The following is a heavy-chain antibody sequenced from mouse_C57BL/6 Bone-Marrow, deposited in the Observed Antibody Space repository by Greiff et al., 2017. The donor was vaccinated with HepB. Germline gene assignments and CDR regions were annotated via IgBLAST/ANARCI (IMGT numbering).Heavy chain of an antibody. CDR3: ARMREFGRDSNYEFAY. CDR2: IWWDDDK. Sequence: QVTLKVSGPGILQPSQTLSLTCSFSGFSLSTFGMGVGWIRQPSGKGLEWLAHIWWDDDKYYNPALKSRLTISKDTSKNQVFLKIANVDTADTATYYCARMREFGRDSNYEFAYWGQGTLVTVSA. J-gene: IGHJ3*01. V-gene: IGHV8-8*01. CDR1: GFSLSTFGMG. D-gene: IGHD2-5*01.